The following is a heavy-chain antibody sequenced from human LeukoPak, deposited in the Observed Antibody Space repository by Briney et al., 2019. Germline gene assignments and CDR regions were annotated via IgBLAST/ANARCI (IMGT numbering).Heavy chain of an antibody. CDR2: ISWDGGST. V-gene: IGHV3-43*01. Sequence: GGSLRLSCAASGFTFDDYTMHWVRQAPGKGLEWVSLISWDGGSTYYADSVKGRFTISRDNSKNSLYLQMNSLRTEDTALYYCAKDTSKLELNGSPDYWGQGTLVTVSS. J-gene: IGHJ4*02. CDR1: GFTFDDYT. D-gene: IGHD1-7*01. CDR3: AKDTSKLELNGSPDY.